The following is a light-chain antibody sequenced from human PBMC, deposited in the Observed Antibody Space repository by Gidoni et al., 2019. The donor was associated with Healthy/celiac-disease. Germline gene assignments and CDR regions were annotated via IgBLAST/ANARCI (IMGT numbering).Light chain of an antibody. CDR3: QQSYSTLMYT. CDR2: AAS. Sequence: DIQMTQSPSSLSASVGDRVTITCRASQSISSYLNWYQQKPGKAPKLLIYAASRLQSGVPSRCSGSGSGTDFTITISSLQPEDFATYYCQQSYSTLMYTFGQGTKLEIK. J-gene: IGKJ2*01. CDR1: QSISSY. V-gene: IGKV1-39*01.